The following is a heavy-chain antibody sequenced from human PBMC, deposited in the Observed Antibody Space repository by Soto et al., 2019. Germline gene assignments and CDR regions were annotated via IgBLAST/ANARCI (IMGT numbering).Heavy chain of an antibody. J-gene: IGHJ3*02. CDR2: INHIGST. CDR3: ASFGLLNAFDI. Sequence: QVQLQQWGAGLLTPSETLSLTCAVYGGSFSGYYWSWIRQPPGKGLEWIGEINHIGSTNFNPSLKSRVTISVDTSKNQFSLQLSSVTAADTAVYYCASFGLLNAFDIWGQGTMVTVSS. CDR1: GGSFSGYY. V-gene: IGHV4-34*01. D-gene: IGHD1-26*01.